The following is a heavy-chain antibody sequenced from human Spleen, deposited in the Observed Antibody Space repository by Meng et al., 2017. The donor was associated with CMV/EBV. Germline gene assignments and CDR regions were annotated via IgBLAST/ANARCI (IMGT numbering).Heavy chain of an antibody. CDR3: ARVPGPNYYYYGMDV. J-gene: IGHJ6*02. CDR1: GFSPSTSGVG. D-gene: IGHD2-2*01. CDR2: IYWNDDK. V-gene: IGHV2-5*01. Sequence: SGPTLVKPTQTLTLTCTFSGFSPSTSGVGVGWIRQPPGKALEWLALIYWNDDKRYSPSLKSRLTITKDTSKNQVVLTMTNMDPVDTATYFCARVPGPNYYYYGMDVWGQGTTVTVSS.